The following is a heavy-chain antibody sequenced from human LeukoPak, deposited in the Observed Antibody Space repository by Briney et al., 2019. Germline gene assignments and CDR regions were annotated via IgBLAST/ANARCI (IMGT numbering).Heavy chain of an antibody. CDR2: IRYDGSNK. J-gene: IGHJ4*02. CDR1: GFTFSSYD. V-gene: IGHV3-30*02. D-gene: IGHD2-2*01. Sequence: GGSLRLSCAASGFTFSSYDMHWVRQAPGKGLEWVAFIRYDGSNKYYADSVKDRFTISRDNSKNTLYLQMNSLRAEDTAVYYCAGIVVVPDGMDYWGQGTLVTVSS. CDR3: AGIVVVPDGMDY.